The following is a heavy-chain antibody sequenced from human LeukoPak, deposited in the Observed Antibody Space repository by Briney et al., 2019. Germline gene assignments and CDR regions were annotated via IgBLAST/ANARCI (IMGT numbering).Heavy chain of an antibody. D-gene: IGHD3-22*01. V-gene: IGHV3-48*01. CDR1: GFTFSDYS. CDR2: ISSSSSSM. J-gene: IGHJ4*02. CDR3: ARQNGAGYYYYFDS. Sequence: GGSLRLSCAASGFTFSDYSMNWVRQAPGKGLEWVSYISSSSSSMYYADSVKGRFTISRGNARSSLYLQMNSLRAEDTAVYYCARQNGAGYYYYFDSWGQGTLVTVSS.